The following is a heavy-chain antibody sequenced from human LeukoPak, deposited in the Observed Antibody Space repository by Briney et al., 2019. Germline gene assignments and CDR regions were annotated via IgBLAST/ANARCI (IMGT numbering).Heavy chain of an antibody. D-gene: IGHD5-18*01. V-gene: IGHV1-2*02. CDR3: ARALRGYSYGYYYMDV. Sequence: ASVKVSCKASGYTFTGYYMHWVRQAPGQGLEWMGWINPNSGGTNYAQKFQGRVTMTRDTSISTAYMELSRLRSDDTAVYYCARALRGYSYGYYYMDVWGKGTTVTISS. CDR1: GYTFTGYY. CDR2: INPNSGGT. J-gene: IGHJ6*03.